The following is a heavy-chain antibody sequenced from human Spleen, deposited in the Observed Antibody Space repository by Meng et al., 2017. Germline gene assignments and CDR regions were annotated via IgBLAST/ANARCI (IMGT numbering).Heavy chain of an antibody. CDR1: GGSFSDYY. Sequence: QVHLRQWGSGLLKPSETLSLTCVVSGGSFSDYYWSWIRQPPGKGLEWIGEINHSGSTNYNPSLESRATISVDTSQNNLSLELSGLRSDDTAMYYCARDEDISAAGKLFGDYWGQGTLVTVSS. J-gene: IGHJ4*02. D-gene: IGHD6-13*01. CDR2: INHSGST. CDR3: ARDEDISAAGKLFGDY. V-gene: IGHV4-34*01.